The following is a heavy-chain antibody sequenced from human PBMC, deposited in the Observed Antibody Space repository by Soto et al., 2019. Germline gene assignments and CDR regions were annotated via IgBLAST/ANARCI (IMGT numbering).Heavy chain of an antibody. D-gene: IGHD3-9*01. CDR3: ARERLRYFDWSNDGRDV. CDR1: GGSFSGYY. J-gene: IGHJ6*02. CDR2: INHSGST. V-gene: IGHV4-34*01. Sequence: PETLSLTCAVYGGSFSGYYWSGIRQLPGEGLEWIGEINHSGSTNYNPSLKSRVTISVDTSKNQFSLKLSSVTAADTAVYYCARERLRYFDWSNDGRDVWGQGTTVTVS.